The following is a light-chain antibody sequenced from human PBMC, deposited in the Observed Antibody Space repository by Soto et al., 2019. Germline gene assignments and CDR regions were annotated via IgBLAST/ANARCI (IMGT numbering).Light chain of an antibody. CDR3: SSCSAIGTLV. CDR1: SSDVGVFNY. V-gene: IGLV2-14*01. J-gene: IGLJ2*01. Sequence: QSALTQPASVSGSPGQSITISCTGTSSDVGVFNYVSWYQEYPGKVPKLIIYEVSNRPSGVSSRFSGSKSGNTASLIISGLQAEDEADYYCSSCSAIGTLVFGGGTQLTVL. CDR2: EVS.